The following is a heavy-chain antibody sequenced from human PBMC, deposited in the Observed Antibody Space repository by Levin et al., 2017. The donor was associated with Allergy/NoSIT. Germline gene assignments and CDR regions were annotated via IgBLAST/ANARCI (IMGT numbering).Heavy chain of an antibody. D-gene: IGHD5-18*01. CDR2: IYYSGST. CDR1: GGSISSYY. Sequence: KSGGSLRLSCTVSGGSISSYYWSWIRQPPGKGLEWIGYIYYSGSTNYNPSLKSRVTISVDTSKNQFSLKLSSVTAADTAVYYCARGAYSYGHHYYYYYMDVWGKGTTVTVSS. CDR3: ARGAYSYGHHYYYYYMDV. J-gene: IGHJ6*03. V-gene: IGHV4-59*01.